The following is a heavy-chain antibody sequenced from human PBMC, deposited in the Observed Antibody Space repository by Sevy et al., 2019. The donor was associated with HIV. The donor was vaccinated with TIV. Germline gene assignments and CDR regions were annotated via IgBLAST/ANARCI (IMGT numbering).Heavy chain of an antibody. V-gene: IGHV3-30-3*01. CDR1: GITFSSHA. CDR3: ARADYGDYSGEFDY. D-gene: IGHD4-17*01. Sequence: GGCLRLSCAASGITFSSHAMHWVRQAPGKGLEWVTIISYDGSNKYYADSVKGRFTISRDNSTNTLYLQMNSLRAEDTAVYYCARADYGDYSGEFDYWGQGTLVTVSS. J-gene: IGHJ4*02. CDR2: ISYDGSNK.